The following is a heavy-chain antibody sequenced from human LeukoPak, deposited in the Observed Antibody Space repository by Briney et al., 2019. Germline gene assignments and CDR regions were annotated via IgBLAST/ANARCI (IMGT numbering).Heavy chain of an antibody. V-gene: IGHV3-11*04. Sequence: PSETLSLTCAVYGGSFSGYYWSWIRQPPGKGLEWVSYISNSGRTIYYADSVKGRFTISRGNAENSLYLQMNSLRAEDTAVYYCARVIATRPHYHYYMDVWGKGTTVTVSS. CDR1: GGSFSGYY. CDR2: ISNSGRTI. CDR3: ARVIATRPHYHYYMDV. D-gene: IGHD6-6*01. J-gene: IGHJ6*03.